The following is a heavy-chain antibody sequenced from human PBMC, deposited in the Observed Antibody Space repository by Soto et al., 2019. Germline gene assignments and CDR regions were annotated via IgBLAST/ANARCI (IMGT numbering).Heavy chain of an antibody. CDR1: GLTFSNYA. Sequence: EVRLLESGGGLVKPGGSLRLSCATSGLTFSNYAMSWVRQAPGGGLEWVSSMSGSSSTTYYADSVRGRFTISRDRSKNTLYLQMSSLRAEDTALYYCAKNRERELPRVIVFWGQGTLVTVSS. CDR2: MSGSSSTT. CDR3: AKNRERELPRVIVF. D-gene: IGHD3-16*02. V-gene: IGHV3-23*01. J-gene: IGHJ4*02.